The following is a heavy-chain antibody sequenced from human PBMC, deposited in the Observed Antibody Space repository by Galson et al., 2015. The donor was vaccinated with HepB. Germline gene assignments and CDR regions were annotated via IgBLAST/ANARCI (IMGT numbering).Heavy chain of an antibody. D-gene: IGHD4-23*01. J-gene: IGHJ4*02. CDR2: IYWDGTK. CDR3: AKLGNSFFEY. Sequence: PALVKPTQTLTLTCSLSGLSISASGEGVGWIRQPPGKALEWLSLIYWDGTKRYRPSLENRLTITKDTSKNQVVLTMTNMDPVDTGTYYCAKLGNSFFEYWGQGTPVTVSS. CDR1: GLSISASGEG. V-gene: IGHV2-5*02.